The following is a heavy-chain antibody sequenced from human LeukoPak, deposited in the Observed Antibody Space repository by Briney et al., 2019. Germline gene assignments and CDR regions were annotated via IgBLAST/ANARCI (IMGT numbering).Heavy chain of an antibody. Sequence: SETLSLTCTVSGGSISSYYWSWIRQPPGKGLERIEYIYYSGSTNYNPSLKSRVTISVDTSKNQFSLKLSSVTAADTAVYYCARESEWLLPYFDYWGQGTLVTVSS. CDR3: ARESEWLLPYFDY. D-gene: IGHD3-22*01. V-gene: IGHV4-59*01. CDR2: IYYSGST. J-gene: IGHJ4*02. CDR1: GGSISSYY.